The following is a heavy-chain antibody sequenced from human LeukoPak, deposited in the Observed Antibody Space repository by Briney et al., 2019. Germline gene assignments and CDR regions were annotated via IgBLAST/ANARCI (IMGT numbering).Heavy chain of an antibody. CDR2: IYHSGST. V-gene: IGHV4-30-2*01. CDR3: ARTDYYGSGSLPY. D-gene: IGHD3-10*01. CDR1: GGSISSGGYY. Sequence: SETLSLTCTVSGGSISSGGYYWSWIRQPPGKGLEWIGKIYHSGSTNYNPSLKSRVTISVDKSKNQFSLKLSSVTAADTAVYYCARTDYYGSGSLPYWGQGTLVTVSS. J-gene: IGHJ4*02.